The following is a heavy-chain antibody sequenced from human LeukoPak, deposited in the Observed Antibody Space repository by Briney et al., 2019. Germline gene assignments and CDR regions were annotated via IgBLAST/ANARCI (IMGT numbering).Heavy chain of an antibody. J-gene: IGHJ6*03. CDR1: GFTFSSYT. Sequence: GGSLRLSCAASGFTFSSYTMNWVRQAPGKGLEWVSSITTTSSYIYYADSVKGRFTISRDNAKSSLFLQMNSLRAEDTGVYYCASDSSSSPAYYHYYMDAWGKGTTVTVSS. CDR3: ASDSSSSPAYYHYYMDA. D-gene: IGHD6-13*01. CDR2: ITTTSSYI. V-gene: IGHV3-21*01.